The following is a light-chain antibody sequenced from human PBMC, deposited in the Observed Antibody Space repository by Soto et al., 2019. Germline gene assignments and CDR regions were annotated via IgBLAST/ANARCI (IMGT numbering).Light chain of an antibody. CDR3: QHFGTSFYY. CDR2: RAS. V-gene: IGKV3-20*01. Sequence: ESVVTQSPGTLSLSPGERATLSCRASQSVDSRYVAWYQQKPGQAPRLLVYRASNRATGTPDRFSGSGSGTDFTLTISSLEPEDFAVYYCQHFGTSFYYFGQGTKVELK. CDR1: QSVDSRY. J-gene: IGKJ2*01.